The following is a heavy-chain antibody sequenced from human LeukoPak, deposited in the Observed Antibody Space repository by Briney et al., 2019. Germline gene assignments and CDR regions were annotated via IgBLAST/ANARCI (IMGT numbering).Heavy chain of an antibody. D-gene: IGHD3-10*01. Sequence: SETLSLTCIVSGASISSHYWSWIRQPPGKGLEWIGYIHSSGYTNYNSSLQSRVSMSTDMSENQFSLKLTSVTAADTAVYYCARLGQITMVRGQSYYYHSMDVWAQGTTVTVSS. CDR2: IHSSGYT. V-gene: IGHV4-59*11. J-gene: IGHJ6*02. CDR1: GASISSHY. CDR3: ARLGQITMVRGQSYYYHSMDV.